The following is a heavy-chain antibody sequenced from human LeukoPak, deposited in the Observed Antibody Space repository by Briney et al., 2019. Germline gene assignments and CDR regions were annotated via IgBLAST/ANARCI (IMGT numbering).Heavy chain of an antibody. Sequence: ASVKVSCKASGYTFTGYYVHWVRQAPGQGLEWMGRINPNSGGTNYAQKFQGRVTMTRDTSISTAYMELSRLRSDDPAVYYCARVPEWFGELLEHFDYWGQGTLVTVSS. J-gene: IGHJ4*02. V-gene: IGHV1-2*06. CDR2: INPNSGGT. CDR3: ARVPEWFGELLEHFDY. CDR1: GYTFTGYY. D-gene: IGHD3-10*01.